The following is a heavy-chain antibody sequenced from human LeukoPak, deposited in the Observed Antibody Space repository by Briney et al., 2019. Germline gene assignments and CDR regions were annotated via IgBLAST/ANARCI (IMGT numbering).Heavy chain of an antibody. Sequence: PGGSLRLSCAASGFTFSSYAMSWVRQAPGKGLEWVSVISASGGSTYYADSVKGRFTISRDNSKNTLHLQMNSLRAEDTAVYYCASVGSRGYWGQGTLVTVSS. V-gene: IGHV3-23*01. CDR2: ISASGGST. CDR3: ASVGSRGY. CDR1: GFTFSSYA. J-gene: IGHJ4*02. D-gene: IGHD3-22*01.